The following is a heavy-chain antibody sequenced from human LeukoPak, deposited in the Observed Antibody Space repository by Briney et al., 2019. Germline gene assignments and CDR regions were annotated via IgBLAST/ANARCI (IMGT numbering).Heavy chain of an antibody. D-gene: IGHD2-2*01. CDR3: ARALGYCSSTSCSGWFDP. J-gene: IGHJ5*02. CDR1: GFTFSSYW. CDR2: INSDGSST. V-gene: IGHV3-74*01. Sequence: GGSLRLSCAASGFTFSSYWMHWVRQAPGKGLVWVSRINSDGSSTSYADSVKGRFTISRDNAKNTLYLQMNSLRAEDTAVYYCARALGYCSSTSCSGWFDPWGQGTLVTVSS.